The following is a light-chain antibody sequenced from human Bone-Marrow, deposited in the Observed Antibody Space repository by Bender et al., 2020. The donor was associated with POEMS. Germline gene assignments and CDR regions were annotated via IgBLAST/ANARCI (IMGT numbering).Light chain of an antibody. CDR3: AVWDDSLNGWV. Sequence: QSVLTQPPSASGTPGQRVTISCSGGSSNIGAHAVNWYQHLPGTAPKLLIYSSHRRPSEFPDRFSGSRSGTSASLAISGLQSEDEAEYYCAVWDDSLNGWVFGGGTKLTVL. CDR1: SSNIGAHA. J-gene: IGLJ3*02. V-gene: IGLV1-44*01. CDR2: SSH.